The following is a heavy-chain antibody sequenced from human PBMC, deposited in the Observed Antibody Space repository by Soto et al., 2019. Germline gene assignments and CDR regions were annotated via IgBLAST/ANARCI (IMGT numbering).Heavy chain of an antibody. Sequence: QVQLQQWGAGLLKPSETLSLTCAVSGGSFSGYYWNWIRQSPGKGLEWIGEINHSGSTHYNPSLKSRISMXADTSKNQCPLKLNSVTAADTSVYYCARRVLTGYPNYGLDVWSQGTTVTVSS. J-gene: IGHJ6*02. D-gene: IGHD6-25*01. CDR1: GGSFSGYY. CDR2: INHSGST. CDR3: ARRVLTGYPNYGLDV. V-gene: IGHV4-34*01.